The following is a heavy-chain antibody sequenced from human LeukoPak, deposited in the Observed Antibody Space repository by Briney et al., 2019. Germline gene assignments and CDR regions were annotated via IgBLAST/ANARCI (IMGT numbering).Heavy chain of an antibody. J-gene: IGHJ5*02. CDR3: ARRTSDQYCSSTSCYTGWFDP. V-gene: IGHV1-2*02. Sequence: ASVKVSCKASGYTFTGYYMHWVRQAPGQGLEWMGWINPNSGGTNYAQKFQGRVTMTRDTSISTAYMELSRLRSDDTAVYYCARRTSDQYCSSTSCYTGWFDPWGQGTLVTVSP. CDR2: INPNSGGT. CDR1: GYTFTGYY. D-gene: IGHD2-2*02.